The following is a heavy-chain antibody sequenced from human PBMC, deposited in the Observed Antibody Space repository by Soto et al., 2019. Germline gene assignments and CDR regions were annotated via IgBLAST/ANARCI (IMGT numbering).Heavy chain of an antibody. D-gene: IGHD1-20*01. V-gene: IGHV1-8*01. CDR2: VNPSSGNT. Sequence: QVQLVQSGAEVKRPGASVKVSCEASGYTFTTYDIHWVRQASGQGLEWMGCVNPSSGNTVYAQKFHGRVTMTRDTSISTAYMELSSLKSDDTAIYYCARASMYIWNDHWGQGTLVTVSS. J-gene: IGHJ5*02. CDR1: GYTFTTYD. CDR3: ARASMYIWNDH.